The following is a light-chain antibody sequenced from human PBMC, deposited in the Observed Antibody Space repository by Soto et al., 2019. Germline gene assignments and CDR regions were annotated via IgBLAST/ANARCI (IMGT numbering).Light chain of an antibody. J-gene: IGLJ1*01. CDR2: EVT. Sequence: QSALTQPASVSGSPGQSINISCTGTSSDVGGYDYVSWFQQHPGKAPKLMIYEVTTRPSGVSNRFSGSKSGNTASLTVSGLQAEYEADYYCCSYTTSDTYVFGGGTKLTVL. CDR1: SSDVGGYDY. CDR3: CSYTTSDTYV. V-gene: IGLV2-14*01.